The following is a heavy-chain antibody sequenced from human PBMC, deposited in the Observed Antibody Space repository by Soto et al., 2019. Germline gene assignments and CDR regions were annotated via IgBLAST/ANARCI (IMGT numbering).Heavy chain of an antibody. J-gene: IGHJ4*02. CDR1: GGSISSYY. CDR3: ARVGGFGATTIDY. Sequence: SETLSLTCTISGGSISSYYWSWIRQPPGKGLEWIGYIYYSGSTYYNPSLKSRVTISVDTSKNQFSLKLSSVTAADTAVYYCARVGGFGATTIDYWGQGTLVTVSS. V-gene: IGHV4-59*08. CDR2: IYYSGST. D-gene: IGHD3-10*01.